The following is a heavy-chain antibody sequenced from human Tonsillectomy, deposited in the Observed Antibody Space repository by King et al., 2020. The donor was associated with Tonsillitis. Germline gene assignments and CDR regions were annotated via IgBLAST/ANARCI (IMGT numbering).Heavy chain of an antibody. CDR2: IYHSGST. Sequence: QLQLQESGSGLVKPSQTLSLTCAVSGGSISSGGYSWSWIRQPPGKGLEWIGYIYHSGSTYYNPSLKSRVTISVDRSKNQFSLKLSSVTAADTAVYYCARFMRDSSCWSSLVALANWGQGTMVTVSS. D-gene: IGHD3-22*01. V-gene: IGHV4-30-2*01. CDR1: GGSISSGGYS. J-gene: IGHJ3*02. CDR3: ARFMRDSSCWSSLVALAN.